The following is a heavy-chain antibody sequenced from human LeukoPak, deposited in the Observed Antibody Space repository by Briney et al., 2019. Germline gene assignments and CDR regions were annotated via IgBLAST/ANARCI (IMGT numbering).Heavy chain of an antibody. V-gene: IGHV3-74*01. CDR1: GFTFSNYW. CDR2: ISSDESST. CDR3: ARGTGYAVFDY. D-gene: IGHD5-12*01. J-gene: IGHJ4*02. Sequence: GGSLRLSCAASGFTFSNYWMHWVRQAPGKGLVWVSRISSDESSTTYADSVKGRFTISRDNAKNTLYLQMNSLRAEDTAVYYCARGTGYAVFDYWGQGTLVPVSS.